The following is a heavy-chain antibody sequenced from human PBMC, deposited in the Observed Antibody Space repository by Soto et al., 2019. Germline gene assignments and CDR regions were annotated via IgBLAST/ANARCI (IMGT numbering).Heavy chain of an antibody. J-gene: IGHJ4*02. Sequence: AAVRIWSEPSEYSINSYGISWVRQAPGQGLVLLGWISAYNGNTNNSQKLQGRGTMTTDTSTSTAYMELRSLRSDDTAVYYCAWGFGGGDCYSYKQVSGDYWGQGTLVTFPS. D-gene: IGHD2-21*02. V-gene: IGHV1-18*01. CDR3: AWGFGGGDCYSYKQVSGDY. CDR1: EYSINSYG. CDR2: ISAYNGNT.